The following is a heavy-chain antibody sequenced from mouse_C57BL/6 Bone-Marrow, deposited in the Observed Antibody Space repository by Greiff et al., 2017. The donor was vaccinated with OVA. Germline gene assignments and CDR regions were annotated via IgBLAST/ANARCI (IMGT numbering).Heavy chain of an antibody. CDR1: GFTFSDYG. Sequence: EVKLQESGGGLVKPGGSLKLSCAASGFTFSDYGMHWVRQAPEKGLEWVAYISSGSSTIYYADTVKGRFTISRDNAKNTLFLQMTSLRSEDTAMYYGARGDYDGGGFDYWGQGTTLTVSS. CDR3: ARGDYDGGGFDY. J-gene: IGHJ2*01. D-gene: IGHD2-4*01. V-gene: IGHV5-17*01. CDR2: ISSGSSTI.